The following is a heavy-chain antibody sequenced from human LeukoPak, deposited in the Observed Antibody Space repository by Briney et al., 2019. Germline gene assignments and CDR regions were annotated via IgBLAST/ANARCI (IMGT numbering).Heavy chain of an antibody. CDR2: IKHDGIES. CDR1: GFKFNVYW. J-gene: IGHJ4*02. Sequence: GGSLRLSCAASGFKFNVYWMTWVRQAPGKGPEWVANIKHDGIESYYLASVKGRFTVSRDNAKNSLYLQMNSLRAEDTAVYYCVRDFSLTRLERPFDYWGQGTLVTVSS. CDR3: VRDFSLTRLERPFDY. V-gene: IGHV3-7*01. D-gene: IGHD1-1*01.